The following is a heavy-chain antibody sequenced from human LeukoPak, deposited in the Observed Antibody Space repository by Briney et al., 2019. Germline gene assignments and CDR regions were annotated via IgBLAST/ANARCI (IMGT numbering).Heavy chain of an antibody. CDR1: GGSISSYY. J-gene: IGHJ6*03. Sequence: KPSETLSLTCTVSGGSISSYYWSWIRQPPGKGLEWIGYIYYSGSTNYNPSLKSRVTISVDTSKNQFSLKLSSVTAADTAVYYCARWYYDFWSGAPMTSYYYYYMDVWGKGTTVTVSS. D-gene: IGHD3-3*01. CDR3: ARWYYDFWSGAPMTSYYYYYMDV. CDR2: IYYSGST. V-gene: IGHV4-59*01.